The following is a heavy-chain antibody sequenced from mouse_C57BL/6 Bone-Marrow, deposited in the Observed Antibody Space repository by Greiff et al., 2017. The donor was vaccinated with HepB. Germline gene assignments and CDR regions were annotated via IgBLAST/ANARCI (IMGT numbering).Heavy chain of an antibody. CDR3: AKQRYFDY. V-gene: IGHV1-59*01. CDR2: IDPADSYT. CDR1: GYTFTSYW. D-gene: IGHD3-1*01. J-gene: IGHJ2*01. Sequence: VQLQQSGAELVRPGTSVKLSCKASGYTFTSYWMHWVKQRPGQGLEWIGVIDPADSYTNYNPKFKGKATLTADTSSSTAYMQLSSLTSEDSAVYYCAKQRYFDYWGQGTTLTVSS.